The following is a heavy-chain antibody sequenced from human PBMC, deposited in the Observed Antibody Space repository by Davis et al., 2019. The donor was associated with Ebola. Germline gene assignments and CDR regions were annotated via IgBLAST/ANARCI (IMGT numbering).Heavy chain of an antibody. CDR3: ARGGTTMITPQGGFDY. CDR1: GYTFTSYG. CDR2: ISAYNGNT. J-gene: IGHJ4*02. V-gene: IGHV1-18*01. D-gene: IGHD4-23*01. Sequence: ASVKVSCKASGYTFTSYGISWVRQAPGQGLEWMGWISAYNGNTNYAQKLQGRVTMTTDTSTSTAYMELRSLRSDDTAVYYCARGGTTMITPQGGFDYWGQGTLVTVSS.